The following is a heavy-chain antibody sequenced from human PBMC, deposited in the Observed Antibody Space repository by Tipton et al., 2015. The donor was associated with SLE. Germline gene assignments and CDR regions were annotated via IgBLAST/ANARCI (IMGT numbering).Heavy chain of an antibody. J-gene: IGHJ6*02. CDR2: IYHSGST. CDR1: GGSISSGGYS. Sequence: TLSLTCAVSGGSISSGGYSWSWIRQPPGKGLEWIGYIYHSGSTNYNPSLKSRVTISVDTSKNQFSLKLSSVTAADTAVYYCARGPRAPSLGPPTYSSNPGNGMDVWGQGTTVTVSS. CDR3: ARGPRAPSLGPPTYSSNPGNGMDV. D-gene: IGHD6-13*01. V-gene: IGHV4-30-2*01.